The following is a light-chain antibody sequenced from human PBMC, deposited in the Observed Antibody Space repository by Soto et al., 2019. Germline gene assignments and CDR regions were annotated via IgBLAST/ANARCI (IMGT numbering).Light chain of an antibody. Sequence: EIVLTQSPGTLSLSPGERATLSCRASQSVSISSLAWYQQKPGQAPRLLIYGTSSRATGIPDRFSGSGSGTDFTLTITRLEPEDFAVYYCQQYSSPPPVTFGPGTKVDIK. V-gene: IGKV3-20*01. J-gene: IGKJ3*01. CDR2: GTS. CDR3: QQYSSPPPVT. CDR1: QSVSISS.